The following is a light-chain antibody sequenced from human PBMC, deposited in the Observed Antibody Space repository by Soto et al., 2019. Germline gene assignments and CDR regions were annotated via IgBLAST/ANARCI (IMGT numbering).Light chain of an antibody. CDR3: QQYNFGYT. J-gene: IGKJ2*01. CDR1: QSINKW. CDR2: DAA. Sequence: IQMTQSPSTLSASVGDRVTITCRASQSINKWVAWFQQKSGRAPKLLIYDAATLQSGVPSRCSGTESGTDFSLTIGSLQPEDFATYYCQQYNFGYTFGQGTRLHIK. V-gene: IGKV1-5*01.